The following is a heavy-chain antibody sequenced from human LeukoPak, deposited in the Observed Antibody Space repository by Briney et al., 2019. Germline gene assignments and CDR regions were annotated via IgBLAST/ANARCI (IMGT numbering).Heavy chain of an antibody. Sequence: GGSLRLSCAASGFTVSNNYMSWVRQAPGKGLEWVSVIYSGGSTYYADSAKGRFTISRDNSKNTLYLQMNSLRAEDTAVYYCARAGGYDSSGYPDYWGQGTLVTVSS. D-gene: IGHD3-22*01. V-gene: IGHV3-66*01. J-gene: IGHJ4*02. CDR1: GFTVSNNY. CDR2: IYSGGST. CDR3: ARAGGYDSSGYPDY.